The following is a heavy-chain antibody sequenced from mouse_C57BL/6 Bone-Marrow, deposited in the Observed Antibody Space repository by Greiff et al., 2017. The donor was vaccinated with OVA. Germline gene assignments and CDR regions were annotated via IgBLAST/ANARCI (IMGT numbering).Heavy chain of an antibody. CDR1: GFTFSDYY. J-gene: IGHJ2*01. CDR2: INYDGSST. V-gene: IGHV5-16*01. D-gene: IGHD3-2*02. CDR3: AREGAQVYYFDY. Sequence: EVMLVESEGGLVQPGSSMKLSCTASGFTFSDYYMAWVRQVPEKGLEWVANINYDGSSTYYLDSLKSRFIISRDNAKNILYLQMSSLKSEDTATYYCAREGAQVYYFDYWGQGTTLTVSS.